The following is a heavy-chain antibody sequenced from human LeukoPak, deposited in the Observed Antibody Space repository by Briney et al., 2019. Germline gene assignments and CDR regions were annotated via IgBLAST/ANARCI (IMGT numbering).Heavy chain of an antibody. J-gene: IGHJ4*02. Sequence: GGSLRLSCAASEFTFSDYYMSWIRQAPGKGLAWVSYISSTASTRYYADSVKGRFTISRDNAKNSLYLQMNSLRAEDTAVYYCARCGDGLPCDFDYWGQGTLVTVSS. CDR3: ARCGDGLPCDFDY. V-gene: IGHV3-11*04. CDR2: ISSTASTR. D-gene: IGHD3-10*01. CDR1: EFTFSDYY.